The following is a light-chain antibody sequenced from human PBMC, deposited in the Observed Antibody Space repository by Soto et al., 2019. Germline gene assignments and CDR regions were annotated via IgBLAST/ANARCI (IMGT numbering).Light chain of an antibody. CDR3: QQTYTTRVYT. J-gene: IGKJ2*01. CDR1: QSISIN. Sequence: DILLTQSPTSLSASVGDTVTITCRASQSISINLNWYQHRPGEAPKVLIYAASTLATGAPSRFSGPGVGTDFTLTISSLQLEDVATYYCQQTYTTRVYTFGQGTKLEFK. CDR2: AAS. V-gene: IGKV1-39*01.